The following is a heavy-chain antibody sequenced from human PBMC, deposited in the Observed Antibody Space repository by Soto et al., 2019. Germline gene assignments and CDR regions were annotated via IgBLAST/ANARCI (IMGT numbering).Heavy chain of an antibody. CDR1: GGTFSSYA. Sequence: SVKVSCKASGGTFSSYAISWVRQAPGQGLEWMGGIIPIFGTANYAQKFQGRVTITADESTSTAYMELSSLRSEDTAVYYCARGDYDSSGYYPNFDSWGQGTLVTVSS. V-gene: IGHV1-69*13. J-gene: IGHJ4*02. CDR2: IIPIFGTA. CDR3: ARGDYDSSGYYPNFDS. D-gene: IGHD3-22*01.